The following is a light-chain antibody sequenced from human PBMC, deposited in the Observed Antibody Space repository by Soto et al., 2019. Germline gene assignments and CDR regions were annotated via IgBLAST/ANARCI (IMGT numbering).Light chain of an antibody. V-gene: IGKV1-12*01. J-gene: IGKJ1*01. Sequence: DIQMTQSPSSVSASVGDRVTITCRASQGISSWLAWYQQKPGKAPKLLIYAASSLQSGVPSRFRGSGSAPDVTLAMSSLQREDFATYSCQQHNSFPWTFGQGTKVEIK. CDR2: AAS. CDR3: QQHNSFPWT. CDR1: QGISSW.